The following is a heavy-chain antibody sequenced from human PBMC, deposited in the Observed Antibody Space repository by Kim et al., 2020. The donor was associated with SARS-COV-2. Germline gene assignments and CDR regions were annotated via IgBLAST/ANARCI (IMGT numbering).Heavy chain of an antibody. Sequence: GGSLRLSCAASGFLISNYYMSWVRQAPGKGLEWVSVIYTGGITHYADSVKGRFTISRDNSKNTLFLQMNSLRVEDTAVYYCARGGGADWGQGTLVTVSS. CDR1: GFLISNYY. CDR2: IYTGGIT. V-gene: IGHV3-53*01. CDR3: ARGGGAD. J-gene: IGHJ4*02.